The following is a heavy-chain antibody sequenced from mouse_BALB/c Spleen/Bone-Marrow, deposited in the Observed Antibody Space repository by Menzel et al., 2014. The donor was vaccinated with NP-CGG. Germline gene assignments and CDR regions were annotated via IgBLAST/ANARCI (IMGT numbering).Heavy chain of an antibody. Sequence: LKQSGSELVRPGASVKLSCKASGYTFTSYWMSWVKQRPGQGLEWIGNIYPGSGSTNYDEKFKSKATLTVDTSSSTAYMQLSSLTSEDSAVYYCTPRLRYWGQGTTLTVSS. D-gene: IGHD1-2*01. J-gene: IGHJ2*01. CDR2: IYPGSGST. CDR1: GYTFTSYW. V-gene: IGHV1S22*01. CDR3: TPRLRY.